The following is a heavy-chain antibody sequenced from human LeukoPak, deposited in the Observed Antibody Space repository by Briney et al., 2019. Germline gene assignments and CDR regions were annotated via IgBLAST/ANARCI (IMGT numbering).Heavy chain of an antibody. D-gene: IGHD3-16*01. CDR1: GGTFSSYA. V-gene: IGHV1-69*13. CDR3: ARGDRSPNWFDP. Sequence: GASVKVSCKASGGTFSSYAISWVRQAPGQGLEWMGGIIPIFGTANYAQKFQGRVTITADESTSTAYMELSSLRSEDTAVYYCARGDRSPNWFDPWGQGTPVTVSS. J-gene: IGHJ5*02. CDR2: IIPIFGTA.